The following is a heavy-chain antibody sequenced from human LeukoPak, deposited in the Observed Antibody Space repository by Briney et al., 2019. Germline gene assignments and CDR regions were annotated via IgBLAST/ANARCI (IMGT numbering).Heavy chain of an antibody. CDR3: ARYKLLWFGESLPNWFDP. CDR2: ISSSGSTI. D-gene: IGHD3-10*01. CDR1: GFTFSSHG. V-gene: IGHV3-48*04. Sequence: GGSLRLSCAASGFTFSSHGMTWVRQAPGKGLEWVSYISSSGSTIYYADSVKGRFTISRDNAKNSLYLQMNSLRAEDTAVYYCARYKLLWFGESLPNWFDPWGQGTLVTVSS. J-gene: IGHJ5*02.